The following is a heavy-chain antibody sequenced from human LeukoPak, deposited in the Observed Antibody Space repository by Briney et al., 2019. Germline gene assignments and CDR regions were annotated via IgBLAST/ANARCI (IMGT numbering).Heavy chain of an antibody. CDR3: ARGLTNSSWYYFDY. CDR1: GDSISSYY. CDR2: INHSGST. Sequence: SETLSLTCSVSGDSISSYYWSWIRQPPGKGLEWIGEINHSGSTNYNPSLKSRVTISVDTSKNQFSLKLSSVTAADTAVYYCARGLTNSSWYYFDYWGQGTLVTVSS. D-gene: IGHD6-13*01. J-gene: IGHJ4*02. V-gene: IGHV4-34*01.